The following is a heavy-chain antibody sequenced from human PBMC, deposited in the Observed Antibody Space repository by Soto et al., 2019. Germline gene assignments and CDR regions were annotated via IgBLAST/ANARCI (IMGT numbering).Heavy chain of an antibody. V-gene: IGHV4-39*01. D-gene: IGHD2-21*02. CDR1: GESISSSSYY. Sequence: KPSETLSLTCIVYGESISSSSYYWGWIRQPPGKGLEWIGSIYYSGRTYYNPSFKSRVTISIDTSKNQFSLKLSSVTATDTAVYYCARQRTTVVTQAYFDHWGQGALVTAPQ. CDR2: IYYSGRT. CDR3: ARQRTTVVTQAYFDH. J-gene: IGHJ4*02.